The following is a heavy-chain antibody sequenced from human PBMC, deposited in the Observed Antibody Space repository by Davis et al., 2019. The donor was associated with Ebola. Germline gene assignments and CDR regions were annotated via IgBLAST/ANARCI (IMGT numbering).Heavy chain of an antibody. V-gene: IGHV3-21*01. Sequence: PGGSLRLSCAASGFTFSSYSMNWVRQAPGKGLEWVSSISSSSSYIYYADSVKGRFTISRDNAKNSLYLQMNSLRAEDTAVYYCASVFSRVKEGNYYYYYGMDVWGQGTLVTVSS. CDR2: ISSSSSYI. D-gene: IGHD3-9*01. CDR3: ASVFSRVKEGNYYYYYGMDV. J-gene: IGHJ6*02. CDR1: GFTFSSYS.